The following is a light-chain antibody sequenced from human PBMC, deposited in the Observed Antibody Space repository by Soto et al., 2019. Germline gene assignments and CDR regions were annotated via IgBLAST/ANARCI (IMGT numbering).Light chain of an antibody. V-gene: IGLV1-47*01. CDR1: SSNIGRTY. Sequence: QAVVTQPPSVSATPGQRVTISCSGSSSNIGRTYVDWFQQLPGTAPKLLINRNDQRPSGVPDRFSGSKSGTSASLAISGLRSEDEAAYYCAAWDDTLSGVAFGGGTKLTVL. J-gene: IGLJ2*01. CDR2: RND. CDR3: AAWDDTLSGVA.